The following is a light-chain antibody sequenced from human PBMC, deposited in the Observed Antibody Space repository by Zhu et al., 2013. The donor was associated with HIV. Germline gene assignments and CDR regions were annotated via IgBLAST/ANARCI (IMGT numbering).Light chain of an antibody. CDR2: GAS. CDR3: QQYGSSPT. J-gene: IGKJ2*01. CDR1: QSVRNNY. Sequence: EIVLTQSPGTLSLSPGEKVTLSCRASQSVRNNYLAWYQQKAGRAPRLVIYGASSRVTGIPDRFSGSGSGTDFTLTISRLEPEDFAVYYCQQYGSSPTFGLGTKLEIK. V-gene: IGKV3-20*01.